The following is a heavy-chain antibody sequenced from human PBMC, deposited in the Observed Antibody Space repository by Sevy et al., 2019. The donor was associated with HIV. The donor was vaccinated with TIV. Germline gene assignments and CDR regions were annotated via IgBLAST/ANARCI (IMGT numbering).Heavy chain of an antibody. J-gene: IGHJ3*02. Sequence: GGSLRLSCAASAFTFSSYWMSWVRQAPGKGLEWVANIKQDGSEKYYVDSVKGRFTISRDNAKNSLYLQMNSLRAEDTAVYYCARVGSSSWFDAFDIWGQGTMVTVSS. V-gene: IGHV3-7*01. CDR2: IKQDGSEK. D-gene: IGHD6-13*01. CDR3: ARVGSSSWFDAFDI. CDR1: AFTFSSYW.